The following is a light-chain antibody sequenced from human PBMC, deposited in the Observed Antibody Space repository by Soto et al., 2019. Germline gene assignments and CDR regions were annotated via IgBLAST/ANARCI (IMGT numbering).Light chain of an antibody. V-gene: IGKV3-15*01. CDR3: QQYNNWPQRT. CDR1: QSVSSN. Sequence: EIVMTQSPATLSVSPGERATLSCRASQSVSSNLAWYQQKPGQAPRLLIYGASTRATGIPARFSGSGSGTEFTLTISRLQSEDFAVYYCQQYNNWPQRTCGQGTKVEIK. J-gene: IGKJ1*01. CDR2: GAS.